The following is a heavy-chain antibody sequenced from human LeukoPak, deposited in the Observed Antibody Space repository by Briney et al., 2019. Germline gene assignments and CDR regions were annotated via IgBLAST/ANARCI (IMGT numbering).Heavy chain of an antibody. V-gene: IGHV4-59*08. CDR3: ARHSHYYGSGSFYRDYFDY. D-gene: IGHD3-10*01. CDR1: GGSISAYY. CDR2: IYRSGST. J-gene: IGHJ4*02. Sequence: SETLSLTCTVSGGSISAYYWSWIRQPPGKGLEWIGYIYRSGSTNTNPSLKSRVTISVDASENQFSLKLSSVIAADTAVYYCARHSHYYGSGSFYRDYFDYWGQGTLVTVSS.